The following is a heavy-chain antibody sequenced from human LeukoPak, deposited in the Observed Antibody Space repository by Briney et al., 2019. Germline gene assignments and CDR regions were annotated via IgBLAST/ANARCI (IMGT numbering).Heavy chain of an antibody. Sequence: ASVKVSCKASGYTFTSYGISWVRQAPGQGREWRGWISAYNGNTNYAQKLQGRVTRTTDTSTSPAYMELRSLRSDDTAVYYCARDKGSPYYYDSSGCDYWGQGTLVTVSS. CDR1: GYTFTSYG. CDR2: ISAYNGNT. J-gene: IGHJ4*02. V-gene: IGHV1-18*01. CDR3: ARDKGSPYYYDSSGCDY. D-gene: IGHD3-22*01.